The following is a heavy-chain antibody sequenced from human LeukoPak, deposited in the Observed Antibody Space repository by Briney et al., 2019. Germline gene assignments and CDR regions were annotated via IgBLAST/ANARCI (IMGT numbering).Heavy chain of an antibody. J-gene: IGHJ3*02. V-gene: IGHV3-30*03. CDR3: AGKLAFDI. CDR1: GFTFSSYG. Sequence: GGSLRLSCAASGFTFSSYGMHWVRQAPGKGLEWVAVISYDGSNKYYADSVKGRFTISRDSSKNTLYLQMNSLRAEDTAVYYCAGKLAFDIWGQGTMVTVSS. CDR2: ISYDGSNK.